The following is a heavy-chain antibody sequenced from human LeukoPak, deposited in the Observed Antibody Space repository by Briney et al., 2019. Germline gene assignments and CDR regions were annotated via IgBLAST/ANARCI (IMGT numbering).Heavy chain of an antibody. CDR1: GFTFSSYE. Sequence: GGSLRLSCAASGFTFSSYEMNWVRQAPGKGPEWVSYISSSGSTIWYADSVKGRFTISRDNAKNSLYLQMNNLRAEDTAVYYCVRLNWFDPWGQGTLVTVSS. CDR3: VRLNWFDP. J-gene: IGHJ5*02. V-gene: IGHV3-48*03. CDR2: ISSSGSTI.